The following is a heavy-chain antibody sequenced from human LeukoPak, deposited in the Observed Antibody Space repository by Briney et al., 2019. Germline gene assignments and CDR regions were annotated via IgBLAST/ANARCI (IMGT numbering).Heavy chain of an antibody. J-gene: IGHJ6*02. Sequence: GASVKVSCKASGYTFTNYGISWVRQAPGQGPEWMGWISAYNANTKFAQKLQGRVTMTTDTSTSTAYMGLRSLRSDDTAVYYCARDRSGQSFGYYYYGMDVWGQGTTVTVSS. V-gene: IGHV1-18*01. CDR3: ARDRSGQSFGYYYYGMDV. CDR1: GYTFTNYG. CDR2: ISAYNANT. D-gene: IGHD3-3*01.